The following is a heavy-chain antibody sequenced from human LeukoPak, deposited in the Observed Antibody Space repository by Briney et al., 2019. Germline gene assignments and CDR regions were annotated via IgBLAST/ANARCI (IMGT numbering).Heavy chain of an antibody. CDR1: GASVNSGSYY. V-gene: IGHV4-61*01. Sequence: PSETLSLTCTVSGASVNSGSYYWSWIRQPPGKGLEWIGYIYYSGSTNYNPSLKSRVTTSVDTSKNQFSLKLSSVTAADTAVYYCARGGYAPFYFDYWGQGTLVTVSS. J-gene: IGHJ4*02. CDR3: ARGGYAPFYFDY. D-gene: IGHD5-12*01. CDR2: IYYSGST.